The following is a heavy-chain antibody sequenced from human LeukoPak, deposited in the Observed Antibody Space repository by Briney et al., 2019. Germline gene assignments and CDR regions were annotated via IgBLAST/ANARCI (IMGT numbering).Heavy chain of an antibody. CDR2: ISSSSSYI. CDR1: GFTFSSYS. Sequence: KPGGSLRLSCAASGFTFSSYSMNWVRQAPGKGLEWVSSISSSSSYIYYADSVKGRFTISRDNAKNSRYLQMNSLRAEDTAVYYCARYCSGGSCYTKYYFDYWGQGTLATVSS. CDR3: ARYCSGGSCYTKYYFDY. J-gene: IGHJ4*02. D-gene: IGHD2-15*01. V-gene: IGHV3-21*01.